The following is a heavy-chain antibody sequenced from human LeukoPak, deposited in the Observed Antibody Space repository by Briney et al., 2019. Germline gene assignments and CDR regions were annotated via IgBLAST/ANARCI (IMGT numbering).Heavy chain of an antibody. CDR2: ISYDGTNK. CDR3: ADWNTSGWYFDY. Sequence: GRSLRLSCAVSGFTFSSYGMHWVRQAPGKGLEWMAVISYDGTNKYYADSVKGRFTISRDNSKNTLYLQMNSLRAEDTAVYYCADWNTSGWYFDYWGQGTLVTVSS. J-gene: IGHJ4*02. D-gene: IGHD6-19*01. CDR1: GFTFSSYG. V-gene: IGHV3-30*03.